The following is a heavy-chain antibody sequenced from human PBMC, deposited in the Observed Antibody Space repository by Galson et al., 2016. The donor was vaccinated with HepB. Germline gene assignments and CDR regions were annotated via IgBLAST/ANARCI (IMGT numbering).Heavy chain of an antibody. J-gene: IGHJ4*02. CDR2: IYHSGST. CDR3: ARAVAVAGHFDY. V-gene: IGHV4-4*02. D-gene: IGHD6-19*01. Sequence: SETLSLTCAVSSGSISSDNWWTWVRQPPGKGLEWIGEIYHSGSTNYNPSLKGRVTISVDKSKNQFSLKLSSVTAADTAVYYCARAVAVAGHFDYWGQGTLVTVSS. CDR1: SGSISSDNW.